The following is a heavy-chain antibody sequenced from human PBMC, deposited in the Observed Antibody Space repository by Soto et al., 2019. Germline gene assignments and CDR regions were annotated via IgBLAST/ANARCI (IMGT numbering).Heavy chain of an antibody. Sequence: QLVESGGGLVQPGRSLRLSCTASGFTFDDYPMHWVRQRPGQGLEWVSGITWNSANVGYADSVRGRFTISRDNAKNSLFLQMDNLRLEDTAFYFCAKGGYCTDGSCYTEFAPRGQGTLVTVSS. CDR2: ITWNSANV. D-gene: IGHD2-15*01. J-gene: IGHJ5*02. V-gene: IGHV3-9*01. CDR1: GFTFDDYP. CDR3: AKGGYCTDGSCYTEFAP.